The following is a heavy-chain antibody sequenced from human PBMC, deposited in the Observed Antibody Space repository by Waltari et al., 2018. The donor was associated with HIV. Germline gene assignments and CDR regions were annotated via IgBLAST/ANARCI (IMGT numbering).Heavy chain of an antibody. Sequence: QVQLVESGGGVVQPGRSLRLSRAASGSTLSRYAIHGVREAPGKGLGWVAVISYDGSNKYYADSVKGRFTISRDNSKNTLYLQMNSLRAEDTAVYYCARGRVGHSSSSKLYYFDYWGQGTLVTVSS. D-gene: IGHD6-6*01. J-gene: IGHJ4*02. CDR1: GSTLSRYA. CDR3: ARGRVGHSSSSKLYYFDY. CDR2: ISYDGSNK. V-gene: IGHV3-30*04.